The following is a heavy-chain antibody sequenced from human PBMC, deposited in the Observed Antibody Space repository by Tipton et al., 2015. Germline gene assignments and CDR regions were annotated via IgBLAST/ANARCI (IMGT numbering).Heavy chain of an antibody. J-gene: IGHJ4*02. CDR2: IHYSETT. V-gene: IGHV4-31*03. CDR1: GDSMRSGTYY. CDR3: ARSGDTYIDY. D-gene: IGHD5-18*01. Sequence: TLSITCTVSGDSMRSGTYYWSWIRQHPGKGLEWIGYIHYSETTYYNPSLKSRLTISLDRTKCHFSLQLTSVTAADTAVYYCARSGDTYIDYWGQGTLVTVSS.